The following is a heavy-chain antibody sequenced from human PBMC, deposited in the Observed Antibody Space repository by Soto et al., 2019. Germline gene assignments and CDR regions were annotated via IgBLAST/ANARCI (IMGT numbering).Heavy chain of an antibody. CDR1: GFNVMSYW. V-gene: IGHV3-7*01. CDR2: IKEDGSGI. J-gene: IGHJ4*02. CDR3: ARDIGFDYVN. D-gene: IGHD3-16*01. Sequence: PGGSLRLSCAVSGFNVMSYWMSWVRQAPGKGLEWVASIKEDGSGIYYLQSVRGRFTISRDSAGNALHLAMNYLSAEDTGVYFCARDIGFDYVNWGQGTLVTVSS.